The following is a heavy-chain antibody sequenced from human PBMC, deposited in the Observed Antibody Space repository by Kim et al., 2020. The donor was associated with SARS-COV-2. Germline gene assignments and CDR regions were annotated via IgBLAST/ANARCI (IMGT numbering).Heavy chain of an antibody. D-gene: IGHD5-18*01. J-gene: IGHJ6*02. CDR1: GYTFTSYY. V-gene: IGHV1-46*01. Sequence: ASVKVSCKASGYTFTSYYMHWVRQAPGQGLEWMGIINPSGGSTSYAQKFQGRVTMTRDTSTSTVYMELSSLRSEDTAVYYCARDRDAIRGYSYGSGMDVWGQGTTVTVPS. CDR2: INPSGGST. CDR3: ARDRDAIRGYSYGSGMDV.